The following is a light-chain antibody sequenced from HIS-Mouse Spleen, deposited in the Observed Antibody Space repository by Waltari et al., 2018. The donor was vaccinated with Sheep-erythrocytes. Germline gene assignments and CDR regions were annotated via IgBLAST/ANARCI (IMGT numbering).Light chain of an antibody. CDR3: QAWDSSTVV. J-gene: IGLJ2*01. V-gene: IGLV3-1*01. CDR2: QAS. CDR1: KLGDKY. Sequence: SYELTQPPSVSVSPGQTASITCSGDKLGDKYACWYQQKPGQSPVLVIEQASKRPSGMPERFSGSNAGNTATLTIGGTQAMDEADYYCQAWDSSTVVFGGGTKLTVL.